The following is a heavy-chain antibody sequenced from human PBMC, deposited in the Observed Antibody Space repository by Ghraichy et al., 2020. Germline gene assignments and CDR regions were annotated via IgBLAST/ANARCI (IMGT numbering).Heavy chain of an antibody. CDR3: ARTPGDAFDM. CDR2: VNPSGGSSST. CDR1: GYTFTSYY. J-gene: IGHJ3*02. D-gene: IGHD2-15*01. Sequence: ASVKVSCKASGYTFTSYYMHWVRQAPGQGLEWMGIVNPSGGSSSTRYAPEFEGRVTMTRDTSTRPVYMELNNLRSEDTAVYYCARTPGDAFDMWGQGTLVTVSS. V-gene: IGHV1-46*01.